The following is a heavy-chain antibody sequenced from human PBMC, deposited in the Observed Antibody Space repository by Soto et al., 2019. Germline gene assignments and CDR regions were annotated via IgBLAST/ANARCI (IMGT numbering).Heavy chain of an antibody. Sequence: ASVKVSCKASGGTFSSYAISWVRQAPGQGLEWMGGIIPIFGTANYAQKFQGRVTITADKSTSTAYMELSSLRSEDTAVYYCATPEGIYDYVCGSYRFAYWGQGTLVTVSS. V-gene: IGHV1-69*06. CDR1: GGTFSSYA. D-gene: IGHD3-16*02. CDR2: IIPIFGTA. CDR3: ATPEGIYDYVCGSYRFAY. J-gene: IGHJ4*02.